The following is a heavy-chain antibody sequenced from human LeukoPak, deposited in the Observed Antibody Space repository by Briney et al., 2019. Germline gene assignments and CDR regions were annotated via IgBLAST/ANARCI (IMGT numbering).Heavy chain of an antibody. CDR1: GGSISSYY. V-gene: IGHV4-59*01. CDR3: ARDHRGIVGALGAFDI. CDR2: IYYSGST. D-gene: IGHD1-26*01. J-gene: IGHJ3*02. Sequence: SETLSLTCTVSGGSISSYYWSWIRQPPGKGLEWIGYIYYSGSTNYNPSLKSRVTISVDTSKNQFSLRLSSVTAADTAVYYCARDHRGIVGALGAFDIWGQGTMVTVSS.